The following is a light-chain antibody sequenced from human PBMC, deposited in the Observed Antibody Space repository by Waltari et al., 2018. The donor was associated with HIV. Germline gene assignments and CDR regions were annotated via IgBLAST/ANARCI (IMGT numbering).Light chain of an antibody. CDR1: SSDVGGYNL. V-gene: IGLV2-23*02. J-gene: IGLJ3*02. Sequence: QSALTQPASVSGSPGQSIPISCTGSSSDVGGYNLVSWYQHHPGKAPKLMIYEVYHRPSGVSNRFSGSKSGDTAFLTISGLQAEDEAAYYCCSYAGSRTHWVFGGGTKLTVL. CDR3: CSYAGSRTHWV. CDR2: EVY.